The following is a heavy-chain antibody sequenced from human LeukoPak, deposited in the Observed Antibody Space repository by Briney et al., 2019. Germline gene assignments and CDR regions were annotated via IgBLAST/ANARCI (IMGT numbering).Heavy chain of an antibody. J-gene: IGHJ4*02. CDR2: INPNSGGT. V-gene: IGHV1-2*02. CDR3: ARGSGFAGSGCSSATCCPFGY. Sequence: ASVKVSCKASGYTFTGFYMHWVRQAPGQGLEWMGWINPNSGGTGYAQNFQGRVTMTRDTSITTACMGLSGLRSDDTAVYYCARGSGFAGSGCSSATCCPFGYWGQGTLVTVSS. CDR1: GYTFTGFY. D-gene: IGHD2-2*01.